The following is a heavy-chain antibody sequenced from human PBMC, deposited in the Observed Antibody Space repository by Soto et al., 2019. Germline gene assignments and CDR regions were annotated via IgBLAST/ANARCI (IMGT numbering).Heavy chain of an antibody. D-gene: IGHD2-21*01. Sequence: SVKVSCKASGGTFSSYAISWVRQAPGQGLEWMGGIIPIFGTANYAQKFQGRVTITADESTSTAYMELSSLRSEDTAVYYCAAIGDYYYGMDVWGQGTTVTSP. J-gene: IGHJ6*02. V-gene: IGHV1-69*13. CDR1: GGTFSSYA. CDR3: AAIGDYYYGMDV. CDR2: IIPIFGTA.